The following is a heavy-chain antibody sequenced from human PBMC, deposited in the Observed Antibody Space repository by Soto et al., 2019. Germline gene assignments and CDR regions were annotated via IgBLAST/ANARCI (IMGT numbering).Heavy chain of an antibody. CDR3: ATWPIGAVPVSRFFDY. CDR1: GFTFSSYG. CDR2: ISYDGTNK. D-gene: IGHD6-19*01. J-gene: IGHJ4*02. Sequence: QVQLVESGGGGVQPGRSLRLSCAASGFTFSSYGMHLVRQAPGKGLEWVAVISYDGTNKFYADSVKGRFTISRDNSKNTLYLQMNSLRAEDTAVYYCATWPIGAVPVSRFFDYWGQGTLVTVSS. V-gene: IGHV3-30*03.